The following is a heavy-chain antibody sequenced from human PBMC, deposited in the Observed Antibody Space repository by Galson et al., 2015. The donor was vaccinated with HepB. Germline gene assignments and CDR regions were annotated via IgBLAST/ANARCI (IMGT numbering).Heavy chain of an antibody. CDR2: IYSGGST. Sequence: SLRLSCAASGFTVSSNYMSWVRQAPGKGLEWVSVIYSGGSTYYADSVKGRFTISRDNSKNTLYLQMNSLRAEDTAVYYCARDLGPWLVAARGYGAFDIWGQGTMVTVSS. V-gene: IGHV3-66*01. J-gene: IGHJ3*02. D-gene: IGHD2-15*01. CDR3: ARDLGPWLVAARGYGAFDI. CDR1: GFTVSSNY.